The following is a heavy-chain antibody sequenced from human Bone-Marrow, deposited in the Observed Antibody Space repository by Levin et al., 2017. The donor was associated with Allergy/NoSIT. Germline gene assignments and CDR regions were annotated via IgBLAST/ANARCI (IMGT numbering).Heavy chain of an antibody. V-gene: IGHV3-30*18. CDR2: ISYDGSID. CDR1: GFTFSTYG. J-gene: IGHJ6*02. CDR3: AKDLGPGYYFDGMDV. Sequence: PGGSLRLSCAASGFTFSTYGVHWVRQAPGKGLEWVAIISYDGSIDYYADSVKGRFTISRDNSKNTLYLQMNSLRGDDTAVYYCAKDLGPGYYFDGMDVWGRGTTVTVSS.